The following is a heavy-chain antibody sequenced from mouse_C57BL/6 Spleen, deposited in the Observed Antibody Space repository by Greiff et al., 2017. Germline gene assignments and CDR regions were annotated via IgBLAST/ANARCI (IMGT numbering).Heavy chain of an antibody. J-gene: IGHJ4*01. CDR3: ARGDYDGYYAMDY. CDR2: IWSGGST. D-gene: IGHD2-4*01. CDR1: GFSLTSYG. Sequence: QVQLQQSGPGLVQPSQSLSITCTVSGFSLTSYGVHWVRQSPGKGLEWLGVIWSGGSTDYNAAFMSRLSITKDNSKSQVFFKMNSLQADDTAIYYCARGDYDGYYAMDYWGQGTSVTVSS. V-gene: IGHV2-5*01.